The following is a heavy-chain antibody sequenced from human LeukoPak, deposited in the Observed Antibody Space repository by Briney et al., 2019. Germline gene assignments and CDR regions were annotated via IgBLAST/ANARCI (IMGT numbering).Heavy chain of an antibody. CDR1: GFIVSSNY. CDR2: IRFDGSTK. J-gene: IGHJ4*02. V-gene: IGHV3-30*02. CDR3: AQPDF. Sequence: GGSLRLSCAASGFIVSSNYMSWVRQAPGKGLEWLAFIRFDGSTKYYADSVKGRFTVSRDNSKSTLYLQMNSLRAEDTAVYYCAQPDFWGQGTLVTVSS.